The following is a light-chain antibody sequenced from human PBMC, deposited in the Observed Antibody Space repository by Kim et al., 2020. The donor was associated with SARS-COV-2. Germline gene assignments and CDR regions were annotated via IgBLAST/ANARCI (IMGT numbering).Light chain of an antibody. CDR1: SSDVGGYNY. V-gene: IGLV2-14*03. CDR3: CSFIGTSTYV. CDR2: DVT. J-gene: IGLJ1*01. Sequence: QSITISCTGTSSDVGGYNYVSWYQQHPGEVPKLMIYDVTKRPSGVSNRFSGSKSGNTASLTISGLQTEDEADYYCCSFIGTSTYVFGSGTKVTVL.